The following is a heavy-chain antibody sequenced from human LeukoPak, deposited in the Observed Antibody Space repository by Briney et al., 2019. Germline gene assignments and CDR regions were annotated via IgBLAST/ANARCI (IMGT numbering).Heavy chain of an antibody. Sequence: GGSLRLSCAVSGFTFNYYDMHWVRHAPGKRLEWVSAIRTTGDTHYPDSVKGRFAMSREDAKNSVHLQMNTLRAGDTAVYYCARGDSYYYDNSGHPGWYFDLWGRGTLVTVSS. CDR2: IRTTGDT. V-gene: IGHV3-13*01. CDR3: ARGDSYYYDNSGHPGWYFDL. J-gene: IGHJ2*01. D-gene: IGHD3-22*01. CDR1: GFTFNYYD.